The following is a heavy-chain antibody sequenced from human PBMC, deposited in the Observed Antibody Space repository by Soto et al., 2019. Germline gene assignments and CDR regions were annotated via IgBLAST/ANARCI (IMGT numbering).Heavy chain of an antibody. D-gene: IGHD4-4*01. J-gene: IGHJ4*02. CDR3: ARLTTHYYFDY. CDR1: GGSISSGDYY. Sequence: PSETLSLTCTVSGGSISSGDYYWSWSRQPPGRGLEWIGYIYYSGSTYYNPSLKSRVTISVDTSKNQFSLKLSSVTAADTAVYYCARLTTHYYFDYWGQGTLVTVSS. CDR2: IYYSGST. V-gene: IGHV4-30-4*01.